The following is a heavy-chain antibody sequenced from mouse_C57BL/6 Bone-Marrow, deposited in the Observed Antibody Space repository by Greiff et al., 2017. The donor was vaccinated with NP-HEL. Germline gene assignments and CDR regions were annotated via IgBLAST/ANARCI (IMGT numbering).Heavy chain of an antibody. CDR1: GYTFTGYW. V-gene: IGHV1-9*01. CDR2: ILPGSGST. J-gene: IGHJ4*01. CDR3: AAPYGYYAMDY. D-gene: IGHD1-1*02. Sequence: VQLQQSGAELMKPGASVKLSCKATGYTFTGYWIEWVKQRPGHGLEWIGEILPGSGSTNYNEKFKGKATFTADTSSNTAYMQLSSLTTEDSAIYYCAAPYGYYAMDYWGQGTSVTVSS.